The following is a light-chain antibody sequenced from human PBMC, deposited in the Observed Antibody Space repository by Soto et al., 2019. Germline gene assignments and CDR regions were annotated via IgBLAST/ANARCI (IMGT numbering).Light chain of an antibody. CDR3: YSYAGGRTYV. Sequence: QSVLTQPASVSGSPGQAITISCTGTSSDVGNYNFVSWYQQQPGKAPKLMIYEVTKRPSGVSNRFSGSKSGNTASLTISGLQAEDEADYYCYSYAGGRTYVFGTGTKVTVL. CDR1: SSDVGNYNF. V-gene: IGLV2-23*02. CDR2: EVT. J-gene: IGLJ1*01.